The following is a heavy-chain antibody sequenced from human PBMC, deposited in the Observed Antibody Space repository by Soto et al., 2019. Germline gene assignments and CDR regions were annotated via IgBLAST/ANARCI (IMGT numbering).Heavy chain of an antibody. CDR1: GFIFSSYA. J-gene: IGHJ4*02. CDR2: ISYDGSNK. Sequence: PGGSLRLSCAASGFIFSSYAMHWVRQAPGKGLEWVAVISYDGSNKYYVDSVKGRFTISRDNSKNTLYLQMNSLRAEDASVYYCARGIAATGKSPPDYWGQGILVTVSS. V-gene: IGHV3-30*03. CDR3: ARGIAATGKSPPDY. D-gene: IGHD6-13*01.